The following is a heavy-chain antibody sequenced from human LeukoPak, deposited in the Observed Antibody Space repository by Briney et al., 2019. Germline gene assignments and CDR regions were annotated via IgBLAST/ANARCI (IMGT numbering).Heavy chain of an antibody. D-gene: IGHD6-13*01. V-gene: IGHV1-2*02. J-gene: IGHJ4*02. CDR1: GYTFTGYY. Sequence: ASVKVSCKASGYTFTGYYKHWVRQAPGQGLEWMGWINPNSGGTSYAQKFQGRVTMTRDTSISTAYMELSRLRSDDTAVYYCARADSSSWYYFDYWGQGTLVTVSS. CDR2: INPNSGGT. CDR3: ARADSSSWYYFDY.